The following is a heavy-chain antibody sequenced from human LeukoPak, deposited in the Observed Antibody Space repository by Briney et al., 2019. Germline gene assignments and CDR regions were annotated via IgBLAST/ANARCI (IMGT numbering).Heavy chain of an antibody. J-gene: IGHJ5*02. Sequence: GGSLRLSCVASGFTFSTYGMQWVRQAPGKGLEWVAVVSYDGSTTYYADSVKGRFTISRDNSKNTLYLQMNSLRAEDTAVYYCAKDFYGARWKYYDILTGPRNWFDPWGQGTLVTVSS. CDR3: AKDFYGARWKYYDILTGPRNWFDP. D-gene: IGHD3-9*01. V-gene: IGHV3-30*18. CDR1: GFTFSTYG. CDR2: VSYDGSTT.